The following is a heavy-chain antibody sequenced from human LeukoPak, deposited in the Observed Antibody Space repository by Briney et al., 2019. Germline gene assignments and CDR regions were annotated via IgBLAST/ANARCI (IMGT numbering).Heavy chain of an antibody. CDR3: ARDSACCGGDCYSDY. D-gene: IGHD2-21*02. CDR2: ISGSSTSFI. CDR1: GFTFSSYT. Sequence: GGSLRLSCAASGFTFSSYTMKWVRQAPGKGLEWVSSISGSSTSFIYYADSLKGRFTISRDNAKNSLYLQMNSLRAEDTAVYYCARDSACCGGDCYSDYWGQGTLVTVSS. J-gene: IGHJ4*02. V-gene: IGHV3-21*01.